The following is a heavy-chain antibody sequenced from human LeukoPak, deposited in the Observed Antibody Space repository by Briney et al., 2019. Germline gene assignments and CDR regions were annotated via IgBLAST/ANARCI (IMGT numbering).Heavy chain of an antibody. J-gene: IGHJ4*02. V-gene: IGHV3-11*04. CDR2: IGGSGATI. Sequence: KAGGSLRLSCEASGFPFSDYYMTWVRQAPGKGLEWVSYIGGSGATIFYADSVKGRFAISRDNARNLVYLQMNSLRAEDTAVYYCAKVPDYYGSGRFHWGQGSLVTVSS. CDR1: GFPFSDYY. D-gene: IGHD3-10*01. CDR3: AKVPDYYGSGRFH.